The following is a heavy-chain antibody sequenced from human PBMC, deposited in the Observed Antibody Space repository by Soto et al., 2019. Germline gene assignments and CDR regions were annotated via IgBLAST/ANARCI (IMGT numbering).Heavy chain of an antibody. CDR2: IGDSDRSA. CDR1: GFTFNSYA. CDR3: AKVKHTNMINYDLDY. J-gene: IGHJ4*02. Sequence: EVQLLESGGGLVQPGGSLRLSCAASGFTFNSYAMAWVRQAPGRGLAWVSEIGDSDRSAHYADAVKGRFTVSRDNSENTLYLQMNSLRSEDTAVYYCAKVKHTNMINYDLDYWGQGTLVTVSS. V-gene: IGHV3-23*01. D-gene: IGHD3-16*01.